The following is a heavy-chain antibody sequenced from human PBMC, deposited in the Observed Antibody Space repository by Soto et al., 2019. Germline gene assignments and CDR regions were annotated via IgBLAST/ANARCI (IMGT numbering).Heavy chain of an antibody. D-gene: IGHD5-18*01. Sequence: ASVKVSCKASGYTFTSYYMHWVRQAPGQRLEWMGIINPSGGSTSYAQKFQGRVIMTRDTSTSTVYMELSSLRSEDTAVYYCAMGVDTAMAQKRWGQGTLVTVSS. CDR3: AMGVDTAMAQKR. V-gene: IGHV1-46*03. CDR2: INPSGGST. J-gene: IGHJ4*02. CDR1: GYTFTSYY.